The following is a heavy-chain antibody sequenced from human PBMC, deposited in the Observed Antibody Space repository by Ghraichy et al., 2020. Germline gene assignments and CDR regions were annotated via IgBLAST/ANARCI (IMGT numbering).Heavy chain of an antibody. D-gene: IGHD6-19*01. Sequence: SETLSLTCTVSGYSISSGYYWGWIRQPPGKGLEWIGSIYHSGSTYYNPSLKSRVTISVDTSKNQFSLKLSSVTAADTAVYYCARYPKPLRDSSGYDYWGQGTLVTVSS. CDR2: IYHSGST. CDR1: GYSISSGYY. J-gene: IGHJ4*02. V-gene: IGHV4-38-2*02. CDR3: ARYPKPLRDSSGYDY.